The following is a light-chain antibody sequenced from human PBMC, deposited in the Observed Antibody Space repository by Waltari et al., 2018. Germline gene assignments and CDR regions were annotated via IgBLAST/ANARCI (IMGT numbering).Light chain of an antibody. Sequence: QSVLTQPPSASGTPGQRVTISCSGSSSNIGRTPVNWYQQLPGTAPKFLIYSNTERSSGVPDRFSGSKSGTSASLAISGLQSEDEAHYYCAAWDDGLNVWVFGEGTKLTVL. J-gene: IGLJ3*02. CDR2: SNT. CDR3: AAWDDGLNVWV. V-gene: IGLV1-44*01. CDR1: SSNIGRTP.